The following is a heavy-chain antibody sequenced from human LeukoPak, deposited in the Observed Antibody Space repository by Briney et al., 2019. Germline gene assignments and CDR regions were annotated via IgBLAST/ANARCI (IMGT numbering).Heavy chain of an antibody. CDR3: ASLGVVPAAIRSWFDP. CDR1: GFTFSSYE. J-gene: IGHJ5*02. D-gene: IGHD2-2*02. V-gene: IGHV3-48*03. CDR2: ISSSGSTI. Sequence: PGGSLRLSCASSGFTFSSYEMNWVRQAPGQGLEWVSYISSSGSTIYYADSVTGRFTISRDNAKNSLYLQMNSLRAEDTAVYYCASLGVVPAAIRSWFDPWGQGTLVTVSS.